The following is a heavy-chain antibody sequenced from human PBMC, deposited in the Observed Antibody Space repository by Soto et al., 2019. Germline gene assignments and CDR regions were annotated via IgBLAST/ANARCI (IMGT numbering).Heavy chain of an antibody. CDR2: ISSSSDNI. CDR3: ARLPKGSLVTA. V-gene: IGHV3-48*02. CDR1: GFRFSDHS. J-gene: IGHJ4*02. Sequence: GGSLRLSCVASGFRFSDHSMTWVRQSPGKGLRWIAYISSSSDNIYYAESVRGRFTVSRDNAKNALFLQMNSLRDDDTATYYCARLPKGSLVTAWGQGTRVTVSS. D-gene: IGHD2-21*02.